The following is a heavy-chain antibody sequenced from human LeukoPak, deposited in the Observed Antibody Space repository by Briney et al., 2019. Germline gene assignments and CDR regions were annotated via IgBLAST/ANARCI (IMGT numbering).Heavy chain of an antibody. V-gene: IGHV1-69*13. CDR1: GGTFSSYA. J-gene: IGHJ4*02. Sequence: SVKVSCKASGGTFSSYAISWVRQAPGQGIEWMGGIIPIFGTANYAQKFQRRVTITADESTSTAYMELSSLRSEDTAVYYCARDDYYDSSGYYTLDYWGQGTLVTVSS. CDR2: IIPIFGTA. D-gene: IGHD3-22*01. CDR3: ARDDYYDSSGYYTLDY.